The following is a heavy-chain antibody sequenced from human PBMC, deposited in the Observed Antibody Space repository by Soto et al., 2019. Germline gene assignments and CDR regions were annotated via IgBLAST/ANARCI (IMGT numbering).Heavy chain of an antibody. CDR3: ARFRRYYGSGSFRYYGMDV. CDR1: GYSFTSYW. J-gene: IGHJ6*02. D-gene: IGHD3-10*01. Sequence: PGESLKISCKGSGYSFTSYWIGWVRQMPGKSLEWMGIIYPGDSDTRYSPSFQGQVTISADKSISTAYLQWSSLKASDTAMYYCARFRRYYGSGSFRYYGMDVWGQGTTVTVSS. V-gene: IGHV5-51*01. CDR2: IYPGDSDT.